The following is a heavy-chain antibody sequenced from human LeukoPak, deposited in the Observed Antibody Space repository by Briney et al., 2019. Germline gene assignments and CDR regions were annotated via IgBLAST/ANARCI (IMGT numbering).Heavy chain of an antibody. Sequence: SETLSLTCAVYGGSFSGYYWSWIRQPPGKGLEWIGEINHSGSTSYNPSLKSRVTISVDTSKNQFSLKLSSVTAADTAVYYCARGSPFFPFDYWGQGTLVTVSS. D-gene: IGHD3-3*01. CDR2: INHSGST. CDR3: ARGSPFFPFDY. CDR1: GGSFSGYY. J-gene: IGHJ4*02. V-gene: IGHV4-34*01.